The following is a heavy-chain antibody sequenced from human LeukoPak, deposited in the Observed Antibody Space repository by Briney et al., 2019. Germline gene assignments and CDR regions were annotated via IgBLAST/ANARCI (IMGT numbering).Heavy chain of an antibody. CDR2: ISYDGRNI. CDR1: GFTFSSYG. D-gene: IGHD2-2*01. J-gene: IGHJ4*02. CDR3: AKGPLRGTAAAIDY. V-gene: IGHV3-30*18. Sequence: GGSLRLSCAASGFTFSSYGMHWVRQAPGKGLEWVAVISYDGRNIHYPDSVKGRFTISRDISTDTLWLQMDSLRTEDTAVYYCAKGPLRGTAAAIDYWGQGTLVTVSS.